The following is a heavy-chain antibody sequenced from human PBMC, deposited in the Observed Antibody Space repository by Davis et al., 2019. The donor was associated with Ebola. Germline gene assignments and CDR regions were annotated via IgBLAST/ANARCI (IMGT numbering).Heavy chain of an antibody. V-gene: IGHV3-21*01. CDR1: GFTFSSYS. J-gene: IGHJ4*02. Sequence: GESLKISCAASGFTFSSYSMNWVRQAPGKGLEWVSSISSSSSYIYYADSVKGRFTISRDNSKNTLYLQMNSLRAEDTAVYYCARTSCSSTSCYSNFDYWGQGTLVTVSS. D-gene: IGHD2-2*02. CDR2: ISSSSSYI. CDR3: ARTSCSSTSCYSNFDY.